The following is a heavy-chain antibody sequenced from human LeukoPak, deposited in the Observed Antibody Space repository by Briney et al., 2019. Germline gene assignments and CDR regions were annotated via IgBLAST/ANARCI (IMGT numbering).Heavy chain of an antibody. Sequence: HPGGSLRLSCAASGFTVSSNYMSWVRQAPGKGLEWVSVIYSGDNTYYADSVKGRFTISRDISKNTLYLQMNSLRAEDTAVYYCAKALGVVPAARHSYYYYYMDVWGKGTTVTVSS. J-gene: IGHJ6*03. V-gene: IGHV3-53*01. CDR3: AKALGVVPAARHSYYYYYMDV. CDR2: IYSGDNT. CDR1: GFTVSSNY. D-gene: IGHD2-2*01.